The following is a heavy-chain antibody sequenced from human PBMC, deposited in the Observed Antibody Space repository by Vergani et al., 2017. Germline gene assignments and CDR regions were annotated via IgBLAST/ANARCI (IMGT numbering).Heavy chain of an antibody. CDR3: AKDWGTSSGGGWFDP. CDR1: GFTSAGYA. J-gene: IGHJ5*02. V-gene: IGHV3-9*02. D-gene: IGHD6-6*01. CDR2: ISWNSNSI. Sequence: EVQLVESGGGLVLPGRSLRLSCVASGFTSAGYAMHWVRQAPGKGLEWVSGISWNSNSIGYAASVKGRFTISRDNAKNSLYLQMNSLRAEDTALYYCAKDWGTSSGGGWFDPGGQGTLVTVSS.